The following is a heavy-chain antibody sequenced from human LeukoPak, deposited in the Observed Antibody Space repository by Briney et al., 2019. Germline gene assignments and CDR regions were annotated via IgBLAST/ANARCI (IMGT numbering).Heavy chain of an antibody. CDR1: GGPISSGGYY. Sequence: PSQTLSLTCTVSGGPISSGGYYWSWIRQHPGKGLEWIGYIYYSGSTYYNPSLKSRVTISVDTSKNQFSLKLSSVTAADTAVYYCAREDYYDSSGYFPLGAFDIWGQGTMVTVSS. CDR3: AREDYYDSSGYFPLGAFDI. V-gene: IGHV4-31*03. J-gene: IGHJ3*02. D-gene: IGHD3-22*01. CDR2: IYYSGST.